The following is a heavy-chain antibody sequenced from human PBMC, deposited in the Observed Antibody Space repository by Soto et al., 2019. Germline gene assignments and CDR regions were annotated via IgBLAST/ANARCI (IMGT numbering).Heavy chain of an antibody. CDR1: GFAFSTYG. CDR2: ISYDGNEK. J-gene: IGHJ6*02. V-gene: IGHV3-30*03. Sequence: GGSLRLSCAATGFAFSTYGMHWVRQAPGKGREWVAAISYDGNEKYYADSLQGRFTISRDNSKNTLYLQMNSLRAEDTAVYYCARDLDGGPYYYYYYGMDVWGQGTTVTVSS. D-gene: IGHD3-3*01. CDR3: ARDLDGGPYYYYYYGMDV.